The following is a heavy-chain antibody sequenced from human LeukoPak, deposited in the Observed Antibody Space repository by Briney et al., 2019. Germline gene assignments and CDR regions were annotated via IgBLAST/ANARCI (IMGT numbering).Heavy chain of an antibody. Sequence: SVKVSCKASGGTFSSYAISWVRQAPGQGLEWMGGIIPIFGTANYAQKFQGRVTITTDESTSTAYMELSSLRSEDTAVYYCASGEIGQRRSQFPGNWGQGTLVTVSS. D-gene: IGHD1-14*01. CDR2: IIPIFGTA. CDR1: GGTFSSYA. CDR3: ASGEIGQRRSQFPGN. V-gene: IGHV1-69*05. J-gene: IGHJ4*02.